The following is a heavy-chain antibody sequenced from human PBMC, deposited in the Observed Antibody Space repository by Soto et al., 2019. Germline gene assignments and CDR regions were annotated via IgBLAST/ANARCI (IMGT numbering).Heavy chain of an antibody. CDR2: IYYTGNT. CDR1: GGSMSSHY. J-gene: IGHJ4*02. V-gene: IGHV4-59*11. D-gene: IGHD2-2*01. Sequence: PSETLSLTCPVSGGSMSSHYWSWIRQPPGKGLECIGYIYYTGNTNYSPSLKSRVSISVDTSKNQFSLKLSSVTAADTAVYYCARGTSGWDYFDYWGQGALVTVSS. CDR3: ARGTSGWDYFDY.